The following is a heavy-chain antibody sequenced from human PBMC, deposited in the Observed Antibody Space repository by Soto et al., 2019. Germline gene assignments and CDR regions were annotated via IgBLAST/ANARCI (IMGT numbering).Heavy chain of an antibody. Sequence: QVQLVQSGAEVKKPGSSVKVSCTASGGTFSTFGITWVRQAPGQGREWMGGIIPMFGTAPYAQKFQGRVTITADESTRTVYMELSSLRSEDTAVYYCARFSPPRGYYAYWGQGTLVTVSS. CDR1: GGTFSTFG. J-gene: IGHJ4*02. D-gene: IGHD3-22*01. CDR2: IIPMFGTA. CDR3: ARFSPPRGYYAY. V-gene: IGHV1-69*01.